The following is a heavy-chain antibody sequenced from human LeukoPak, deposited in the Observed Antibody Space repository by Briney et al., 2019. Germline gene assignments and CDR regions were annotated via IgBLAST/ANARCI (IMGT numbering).Heavy chain of an antibody. CDR3: AKDRGGWEPLYYFDY. CDR2: IRYDGSNK. V-gene: IGHV3-30*02. D-gene: IGHD1-26*01. CDR1: GFTFSSYA. J-gene: IGHJ4*02. Sequence: HPGGSLRLSCAASGFTFSSYAMHWVRQAPGKGLEWVAFIRYDGSNKYYADSVKGRFTISRDNSKNTLYLQMNSLRAEDTAVYYCAKDRGGWEPLYYFDYWGQGTLVTVSS.